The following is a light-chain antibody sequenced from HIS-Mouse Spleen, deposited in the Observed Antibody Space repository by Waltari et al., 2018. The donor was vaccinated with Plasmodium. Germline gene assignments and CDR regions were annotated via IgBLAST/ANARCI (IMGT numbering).Light chain of an antibody. J-gene: IGLJ2*01. Sequence: QSALTQPASVSGSPGQSITISCTGTSSDVGSYNLVSWYQPHPGKDPKLMLYEGSKRPSGVANRFSGSKSGNTASLTISGLQAEDEADYYCCSYAGSSTCVVFGGGTKLTVL. CDR2: EGS. CDR1: SSDVGSYNL. CDR3: CSYAGSSTCVV. V-gene: IGLV2-23*01.